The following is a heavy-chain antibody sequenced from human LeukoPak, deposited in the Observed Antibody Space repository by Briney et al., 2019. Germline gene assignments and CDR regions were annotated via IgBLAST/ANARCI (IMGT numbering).Heavy chain of an antibody. CDR2: IYYSGST. CDR3: AREYYGSGSSPYYYMDV. V-gene: IGHV4-59*01. J-gene: IGHJ6*03. D-gene: IGHD3-10*01. Sequence: SETLSLTCTVSGGSISSYYWSWIRQPPGKGLEWIGYIYYSGSTNYNPSLKSRVTISVDTSKNQFSLKLSSVTAADTAVYYCAREYYGSGSSPYYYMDVWGKGTTVTVSS. CDR1: GGSISSYY.